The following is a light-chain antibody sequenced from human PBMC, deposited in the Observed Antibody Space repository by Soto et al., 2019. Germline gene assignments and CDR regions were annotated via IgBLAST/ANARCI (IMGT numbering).Light chain of an antibody. CDR3: QQYGSWT. V-gene: IGKV3-20*01. CDR1: QTISSNN. J-gene: IGKJ1*01. Sequence: EIVLTQSPGTLSVSPGERAILSCRASQTISSNNLAWYQQKPGQAPSLLIYGTSSRATGIPDRFSGSGSGTDFTLTISRLEPEDSAIYYCQQYGSWTFGQGTKVEI. CDR2: GTS.